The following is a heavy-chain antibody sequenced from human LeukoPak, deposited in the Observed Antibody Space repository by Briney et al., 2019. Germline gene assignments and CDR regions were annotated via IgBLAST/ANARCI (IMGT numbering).Heavy chain of an antibody. D-gene: IGHD3-10*01. CDR3: ARGGSGSYLYSTFDP. Sequence: ASVMVSCKASGYTFTTSGINWVRQAPGQGLEWMGWIGGFNIKTKSAQNFQGRVTMTTDTSTNTAYMELRSLRSDDTAVYFCARGGSGSYLYSTFDPWSQGTLVTVSS. CDR1: GYTFTTSG. V-gene: IGHV1-18*04. CDR2: IGGFNIKT. J-gene: IGHJ5*02.